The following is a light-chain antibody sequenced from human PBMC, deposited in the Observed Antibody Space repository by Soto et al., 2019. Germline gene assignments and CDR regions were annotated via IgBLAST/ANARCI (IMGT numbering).Light chain of an antibody. Sequence: EIVMTQSPATLSVSPGERATLSCRASQSVSSNLAWYQQKPGQAPRLLIYGASTRATGIPARFSGSGSGTEFTLTISSLQSDVFAVYYCQQYNIWPRTFGQGT. V-gene: IGKV3-15*01. J-gene: IGKJ1*01. CDR2: GAS. CDR3: QQYNIWPRT. CDR1: QSVSSN.